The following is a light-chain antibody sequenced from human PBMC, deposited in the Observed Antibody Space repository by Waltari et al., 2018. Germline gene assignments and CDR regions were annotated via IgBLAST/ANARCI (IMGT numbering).Light chain of an antibody. Sequence: DIQMTQSPSSLSASVGDSVTIPFRTSQSISLYLNWYQQKPGKAPKRLIYGASSLQSGVPPRFSGSGSGTDFTLTINSLQPEDFASYYCQQSFTAPRVTFGGGTKMEV. CDR2: GAS. CDR3: QQSFTAPRVT. CDR1: QSISLY. V-gene: IGKV1-39*01. J-gene: IGKJ4*01.